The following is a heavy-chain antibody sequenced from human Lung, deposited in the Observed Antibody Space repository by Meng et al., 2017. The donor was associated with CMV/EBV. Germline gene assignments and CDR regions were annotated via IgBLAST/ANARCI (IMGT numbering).Heavy chain of an antibody. CDR1: GSIFTTYG. CDR2: IQDEGSHT. D-gene: IGHD2-8*01. J-gene: IGHJ4*02. CDR3: AKFYCTNTVCYETPGIDY. V-gene: IGHV3-30*02. Sequence: GRSLRLSCPASGSIFTTYGMDWVRPGPGKGLEWVAFIQDEGSHTNYADSVKGRFTISRDNSKNTLYCQMNSMRAEDTAEYYCAKFYCTNTVCYETPGIDYWGQGTXVTVSS.